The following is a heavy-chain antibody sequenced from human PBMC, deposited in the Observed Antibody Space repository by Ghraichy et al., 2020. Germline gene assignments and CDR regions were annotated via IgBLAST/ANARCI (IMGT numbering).Heavy chain of an antibody. CDR2: IYHSGST. J-gene: IGHJ4*02. D-gene: IGHD3-10*01. CDR1: GGSISSGGYS. V-gene: IGHV4-30-2*01. Sequence: SETLSLTCAVSGGSISSGGYSWSWIRQPPGKGLEWIGYIYHSGSTYYNPSLKSRVTISVDRSKNQFSLKLSSVTAADTAVYYCARVYGSGSYTLDYWGQGTLVTVSS. CDR3: ARVYGSGSYTLDY.